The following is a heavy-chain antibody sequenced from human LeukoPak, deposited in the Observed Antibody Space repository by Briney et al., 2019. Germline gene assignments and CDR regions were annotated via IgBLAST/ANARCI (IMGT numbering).Heavy chain of an antibody. Sequence: PSETLSLTCAVYGGSFSGYYWSWIRQPPGKGLEWIGEINHSGSTNYNPSLKSRVTISVDTSKNQFSLKLSSVTAADTAVYYCARDIGSGSYYSGFDPWGQGTLVTVSS. J-gene: IGHJ5*02. D-gene: IGHD3-10*01. V-gene: IGHV4-34*01. CDR1: GGSFSGYY. CDR2: INHSGST. CDR3: ARDIGSGSYYSGFDP.